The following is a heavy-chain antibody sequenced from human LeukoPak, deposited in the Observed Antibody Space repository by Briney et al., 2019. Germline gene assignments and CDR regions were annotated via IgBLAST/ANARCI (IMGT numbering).Heavy chain of an antibody. CDR3: AREGTFYYGSGSYSRRYYFDY. CDR1: GFTFSSYG. V-gene: IGHV3-30*02. CDR2: IRYDGSNK. D-gene: IGHD3-10*01. Sequence: PGGSLRLSCAASGFTFSSYGMHWVRQAPGKGLEWVAFIRYDGSNKYYADSVKGRFTISRDNSKNTLYLQMNSLRAEDTAFYYCAREGTFYYGSGSYSRRYYFDYWGQGTLVTVSS. J-gene: IGHJ4*02.